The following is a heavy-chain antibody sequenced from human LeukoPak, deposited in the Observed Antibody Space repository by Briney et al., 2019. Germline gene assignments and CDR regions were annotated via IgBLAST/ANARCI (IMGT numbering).Heavy chain of an antibody. D-gene: IGHD2-2*01. CDR2: IKQDGSEK. V-gene: IGHV3-7*01. Sequence: GGSLRLSCAASGFTFSSYWMSWVRQAPGKGLEWVANIKQDGSEKYYVDSVKGRFTISRDNAKNSLYLQMNSLRAEDTAVYYCARGRSSTSYYYYYYMDVWGKGTTVTVSS. CDR3: ARGRSSTSYYYYYYMDV. CDR1: GFTFSSYW. J-gene: IGHJ6*03.